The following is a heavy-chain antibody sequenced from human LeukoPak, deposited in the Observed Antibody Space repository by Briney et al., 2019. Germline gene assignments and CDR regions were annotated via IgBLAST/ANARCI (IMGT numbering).Heavy chain of an antibody. CDR1: GGSISSYY. D-gene: IGHD3-22*01. J-gene: IGHJ4*02. CDR2: IYYSGST. Sequence: PSETLSLTCTVTGGSISSYYWSWIRQPPGKGLEWIGYIYYSGSTNYNPSLKSRVTISVDTSKNQFSLKLSSVTAADTAVYYCARVTRVAYDSRGYYYVGGFDYWGQGTLVTVS. V-gene: IGHV4-59*01. CDR3: ARVTRVAYDSRGYYYVGGFDY.